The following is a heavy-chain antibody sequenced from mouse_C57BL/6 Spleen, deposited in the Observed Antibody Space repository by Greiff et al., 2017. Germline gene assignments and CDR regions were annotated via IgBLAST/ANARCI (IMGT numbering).Heavy chain of an antibody. D-gene: IGHD2-2*01. J-gene: IGHJ3*01. CDR1: GYTFTSYW. V-gene: IGHV1-52*01. Sequence: VQLQQPGAELVRPGSSVKLSCKASGYTFTSYWMHWVKQRPIQGLEWIGNIDPSDSETHYNQKFKDKATLTVDKSSSTAYMQLSSLTSEDSAVYYCARGKMVTTEFAYWGQGTLVTVSA. CDR2: IDPSDSET. CDR3: ARGKMVTTEFAY.